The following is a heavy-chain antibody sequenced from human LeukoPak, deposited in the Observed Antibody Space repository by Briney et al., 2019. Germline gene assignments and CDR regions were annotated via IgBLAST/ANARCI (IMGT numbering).Heavy chain of an antibody. V-gene: IGHV4-39*01. D-gene: IGHD5-24*01. CDR1: GGSFCSSSYY. J-gene: IGHJ3*02. Sequence: PSETLSLTCTVSGGSFCSSSYYWGWIRQPPGKGLEWIGSMYYSGSTYYNASLRSRVTISVDTSKNQFSLKLSSVTAADTAVYYCARHFDRDGYKSNAFDIWGQGTMVTVSS. CDR3: ARHFDRDGYKSNAFDI. CDR2: MYYSGST.